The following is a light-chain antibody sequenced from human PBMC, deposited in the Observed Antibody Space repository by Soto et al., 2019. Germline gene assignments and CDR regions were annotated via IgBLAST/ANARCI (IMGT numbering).Light chain of an antibody. CDR3: AAWDNSLSGWV. J-gene: IGLJ3*02. CDR1: KSNIGTNY. V-gene: IGLV1-47*01. Sequence: QSVLTQAPSASGTPGQRVTISCSGSKSNIGTNYVYWYQQLAGTAPKLLIYRNDQRPSGVPARFSGSESGTSASLAISGLRSEDEADYYCAAWDNSLSGWVFGGGTKVTVL. CDR2: RND.